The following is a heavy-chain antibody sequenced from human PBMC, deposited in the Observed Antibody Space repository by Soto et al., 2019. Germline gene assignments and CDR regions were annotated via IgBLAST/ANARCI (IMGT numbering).Heavy chain of an antibody. J-gene: IGHJ5*02. CDR1: GGTFSSYA. V-gene: IGHV1-69*13. CDR3: ARDNSAARLSNWFDP. CDR2: IIPIFGTA. D-gene: IGHD6-6*01. Sequence: GASVKVSCKASGGTFSSYAISWVRQAPGQGLEWMGGIIPIFGTANYAQKFQGRVTITADESTSTAYMELSSLRSEDTAVYYCARDNSAARLSNWFDPWGQGTLVTVSS.